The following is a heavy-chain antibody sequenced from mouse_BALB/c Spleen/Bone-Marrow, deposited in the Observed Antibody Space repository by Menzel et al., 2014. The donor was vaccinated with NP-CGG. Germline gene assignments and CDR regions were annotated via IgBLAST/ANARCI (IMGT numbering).Heavy chain of an antibody. D-gene: IGHD4-1*01. CDR2: IRNKAYGYTT. J-gene: IGHJ2*01. Sequence: EVKVVESGGGLVQPGGSLRLSCAPSGFTFTDYYMNWVRQPPGKALEWLGFIRNKAYGYTTEYSASVKGRFTISRDNSQGILYLQMNSLRAGDSATYYCARDMGGILFDSWGQGTTLTVSS. V-gene: IGHV7-3*02. CDR3: ARDMGGILFDS. CDR1: GFTFTDYY.